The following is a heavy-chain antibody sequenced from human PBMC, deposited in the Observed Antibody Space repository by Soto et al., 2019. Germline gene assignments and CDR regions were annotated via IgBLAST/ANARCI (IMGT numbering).Heavy chain of an antibody. CDR2: ISAYNGNT. J-gene: IGHJ6*03. V-gene: IGHV1-18*01. Sequence: ASVKVSCKASGYTFTSYGISWVRQAPGQGLEWMGWISAYNGNTNYAQKLQGRVTMTTDTSTSTAYMELSSLRSEDTAVYYCAARLVRDYYYYMDVRGKGTTVTVSS. CDR1: GYTFTSYG. CDR3: AARLVRDYYYYMDV. D-gene: IGHD2-2*01.